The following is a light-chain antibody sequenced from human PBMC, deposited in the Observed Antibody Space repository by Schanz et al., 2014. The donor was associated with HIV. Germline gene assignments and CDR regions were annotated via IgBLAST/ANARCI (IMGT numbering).Light chain of an antibody. CDR3: TSSGGTNNFVI. Sequence: QSALTQPPSASGSPGQSVTISCTGTSSDVGGYNYVSWYQQHPGKAPKLMIYEVSERPSGVPDRFSGSKSGNTASLTVSGLQADDEADYYCTSSGGTNNFVIFGGGTKLTVL. J-gene: IGLJ2*01. CDR2: EVS. V-gene: IGLV2-8*01. CDR1: SSDVGGYNY.